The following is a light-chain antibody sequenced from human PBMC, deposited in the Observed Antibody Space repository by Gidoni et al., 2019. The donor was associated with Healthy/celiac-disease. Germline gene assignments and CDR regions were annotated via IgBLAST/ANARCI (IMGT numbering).Light chain of an antibody. V-gene: IGKV4-1*01. CDR2: WAS. CDR3: QQYYSTLTWT. CDR1: QSVLYSSNNKNY. J-gene: IGKJ1*01. Sequence: DIVMTQSPDSLAVSLGERATINCKSSQSVLYSSNNKNYLAWYQQKPGQPPKLLIYWASTRESGVPDRFSGSGSGTDVTLTISSLQAEDVAVYYGQQYYSTLTWTFGQGTKVEIK.